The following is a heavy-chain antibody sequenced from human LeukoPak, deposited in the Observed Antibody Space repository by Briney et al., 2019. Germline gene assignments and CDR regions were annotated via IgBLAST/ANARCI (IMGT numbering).Heavy chain of an antibody. CDR3: AREERRYYDSSGSDY. J-gene: IGHJ4*02. D-gene: IGHD3-22*01. Sequence: PSQTLSLTCTVSGGSISSGSYYWSWIRQPAGKGLEWIGRIYTSGSTNYNPSLKSRVTISVDTSKNQFSLKLSSVTAADTAVYYCAREERRYYDSSGSDYWGQGTLVTVSS. V-gene: IGHV4-61*02. CDR1: GGSISSGSYY. CDR2: IYTSGST.